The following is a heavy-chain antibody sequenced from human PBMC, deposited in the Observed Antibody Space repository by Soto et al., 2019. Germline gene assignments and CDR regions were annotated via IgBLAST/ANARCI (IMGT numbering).Heavy chain of an antibody. D-gene: IGHD6-13*01. CDR2: ISAYNGNT. CDR1: GYTFTNYG. J-gene: IGHJ6*02. Sequence: ASVKVSCKASGYTFTNYGISWVRQAPGQGLEWMGWISAYNGNTNYAQRLQGRVTMTTDTSTSTAYMELRSLRSDDTAVYYCARGGERAGTXYYCYYGMDVWGHVTTVTFSS. CDR3: ARGGERAGTXYYCYYGMDV. V-gene: IGHV1-18*01.